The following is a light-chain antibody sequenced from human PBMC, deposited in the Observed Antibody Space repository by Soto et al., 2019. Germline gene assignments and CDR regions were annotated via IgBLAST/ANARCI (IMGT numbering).Light chain of an antibody. Sequence: NFMLTQPLSVSESPGKTVTISCTRSSGSIASNYVQWYQQRPGSAPTTVIYEDNQRPSGVPDRFSGSIDSSSNSASLTISGLKTEDEADYYCQSYDSSNHVVFGGGTKVTVL. CDR2: EDN. CDR1: SGSIASNY. CDR3: QSYDSSNHVV. J-gene: IGLJ2*01. V-gene: IGLV6-57*04.